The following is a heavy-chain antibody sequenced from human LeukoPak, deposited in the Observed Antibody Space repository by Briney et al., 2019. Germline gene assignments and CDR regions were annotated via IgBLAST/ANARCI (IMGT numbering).Heavy chain of an antibody. CDR2: INPSGGST. CDR3: AKDGAPAGVVYTKYFQQ. CDR1: GYTFTSYC. V-gene: IGHV1-46*01. D-gene: IGHD6-13*01. Sequence: ASVKVSCKASGYTFTSYCMHWVRQAPGQGLEWMGIINPSGGSTSYAQKFQGRVTMTRDTSTGTVYMELSSLRSEDTAVYYCAKDGAPAGVVYTKYFQQWGQGTLVTVSS. J-gene: IGHJ1*01.